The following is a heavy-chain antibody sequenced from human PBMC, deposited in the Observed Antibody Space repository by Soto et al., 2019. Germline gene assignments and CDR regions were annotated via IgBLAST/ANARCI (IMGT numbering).Heavy chain of an antibody. CDR1: GYSFSNNW. CDR2: MPPGDSDT. V-gene: IGHV5-51*03. CDR3: ARHNRYSSTWFEGWFDP. J-gene: IGHJ5*02. D-gene: IGHD6-13*01. Sequence: EVQLVQSGAEVKKAGESLKISCKGSGYSFSNNWVGWVRQMPGKGLEWMGIMPPGDSDTRYSPSFQGQVTIAADKSINTAYLQWSSLKPSDSAMYYCARHNRYSSTWFEGWFDPWGQGTLVTVSS.